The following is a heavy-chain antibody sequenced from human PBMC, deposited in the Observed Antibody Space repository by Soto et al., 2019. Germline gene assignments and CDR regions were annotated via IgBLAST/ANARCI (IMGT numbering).Heavy chain of an antibody. V-gene: IGHV4-34*01. CDR2: IKDSGST. CDR3: ARGLLVWFVELSRRGGYYCYMDV. Sequence: QVQLQQWGAGLLKPSETLSLTCAVYGGSFSGYYWSWIRQTPGKGLEWIGEIKDSGSTNHDPSLKSRVTILVDTPRNQFSLKLSSVTAADTAVYYCARGLLVWFVELSRRGGYYCYMDVWGKGTTVTVSS. J-gene: IGHJ6*03. D-gene: IGHD3-10*01. CDR1: GGSFSGYY.